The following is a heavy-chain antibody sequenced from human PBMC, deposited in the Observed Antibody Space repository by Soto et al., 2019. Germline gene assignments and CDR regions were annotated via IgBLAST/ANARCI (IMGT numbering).Heavy chain of an antibody. D-gene: IGHD6-19*01. CDR3: ARMYSSGSGWFHP. V-gene: IGHV4-31*03. Sequence: LSLTCFVSGYSITAGGYYWSCIRHHPGKGLEWIGSFYSSGSIIYNPSLRSRVSISGDTSSNQFSMSLTSVTAADTARYYCARMYSSGSGWFHPWGQGTLVTVSS. J-gene: IGHJ5*02. CDR1: GYSITAGGYY. CDR2: FYSSGSI.